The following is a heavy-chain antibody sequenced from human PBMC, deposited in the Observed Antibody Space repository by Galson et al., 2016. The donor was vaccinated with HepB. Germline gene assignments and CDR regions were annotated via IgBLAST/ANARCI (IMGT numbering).Heavy chain of an antibody. Sequence: SETLSLTCAVSYGSITSRHWWSWVRQPPGRGLEWIGEIFHSGSTNYNSSLKSRVTISVDKSKNQVSLKVSSVTAADTAVYYCARGMNYGDYDVKLYYWGQGTLVTVSS. J-gene: IGHJ4*02. D-gene: IGHD4-17*01. CDR3: ARGMNYGDYDVKLYY. CDR2: IFHSGST. V-gene: IGHV4-4*02. CDR1: YGSITSRHW.